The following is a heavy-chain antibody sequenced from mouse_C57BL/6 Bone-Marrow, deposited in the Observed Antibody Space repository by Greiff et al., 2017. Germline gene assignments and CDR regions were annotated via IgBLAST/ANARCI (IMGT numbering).Heavy chain of an antibody. CDR3: ASWYFDV. J-gene: IGHJ1*03. CDR2: IDPSDSYT. Sequence: QVQLQQPGAELVRPGTSVKLSCKASGYTFTSYWMHWVKQRPGQGLEWIGVIDPSDSYTKYNQKFKGKATLTVDTATSTTYMQLRSLTSEDSAVYYCASWYFDVWGTGNTVTVSS. CDR1: GYTFTSYW. V-gene: IGHV1-59*01.